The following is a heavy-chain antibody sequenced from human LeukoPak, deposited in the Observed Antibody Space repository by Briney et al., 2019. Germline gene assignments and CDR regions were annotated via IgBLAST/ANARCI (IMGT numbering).Heavy chain of an antibody. V-gene: IGHV3-23*01. J-gene: IGHJ3*02. CDR1: GFTFSSYA. CDR3: AKVRMRYYYDSSGYYYDLDAFDI. D-gene: IGHD3-22*01. Sequence: RSGGSLRLSCAASGFTFSSYAMSWVRQAPGKGLEWVSAISGSGGSTYYADSVKGRFTISRDNSKNTLYLQMNSLRAEDTAVYYCAKVRMRYYYDSSGYYYDLDAFDIWGQGTMVTVSS. CDR2: ISGSGGST.